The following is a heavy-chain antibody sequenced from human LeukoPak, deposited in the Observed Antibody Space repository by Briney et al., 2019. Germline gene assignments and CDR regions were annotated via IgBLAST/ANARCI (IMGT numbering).Heavy chain of an antibody. J-gene: IGHJ4*02. CDR3: AAYCSSTTCYAGLRY. V-gene: IGHV4-59*01. D-gene: IGHD2-2*01. CDR1: GGSISSYY. Sequence: SETLSLTCTVSGGSISSYYWIWIRQPPGKGLEWIGYIYYSGSTNYNPSLKSRVTISVDTSKNQFSLKLSSVTAADTAVYYCAAYCSSTTCYAGLRYWGQGTLVTVSS. CDR2: IYYSGST.